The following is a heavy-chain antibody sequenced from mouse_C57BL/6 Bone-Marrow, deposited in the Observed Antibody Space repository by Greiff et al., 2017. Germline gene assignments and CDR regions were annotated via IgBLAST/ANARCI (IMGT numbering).Heavy chain of an antibody. CDR1: GFTFSSYG. CDR2: ISSGGSYT. Sequence: EVMLVESGGDLVKPGGSLKLSCAASGFTFSSYGMSWVRQTPDKRLEWVATISSGGSYTYYPDSVKGRFTISRDKAKNTLYLQMSSLKSEDTAMYYCASPYYGSSGGYFDYWGQGATLTVAS. J-gene: IGHJ2*01. CDR3: ASPYYGSSGGYFDY. D-gene: IGHD1-1*01. V-gene: IGHV5-6*01.